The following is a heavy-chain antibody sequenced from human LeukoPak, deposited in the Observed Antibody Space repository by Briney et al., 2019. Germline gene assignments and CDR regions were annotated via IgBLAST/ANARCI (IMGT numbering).Heavy chain of an antibody. CDR1: GFTLTSSA. D-gene: IGHD4/OR15-4a*01. CDR3: AAIPYYDYGGIYYFDY. V-gene: IGHV1-58*02. J-gene: IGHJ4*02. CDR2: IVVGSGNT. Sequence: SVKVSCKASGFTLTSSAMQWVRQARGQRLEWIGWIVVGSGNTNYAQKFQERVTITRDMSTSTAYMELSSLRSEDTAVYYCAAIPYYDYGGIYYFDYWGQGTLVTVSS.